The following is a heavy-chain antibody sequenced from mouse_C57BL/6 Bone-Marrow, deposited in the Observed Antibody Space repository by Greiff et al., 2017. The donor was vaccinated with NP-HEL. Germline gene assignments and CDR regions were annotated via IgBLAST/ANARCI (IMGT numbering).Heavy chain of an antibody. CDR3: ARILRRSGAMDY. J-gene: IGHJ4*01. CDR1: GYTFTDYY. CDR2: INPNNGGT. Sequence: EVQLQQSGPELVKPGASVKISCKASGYTFTDYYMNWVKQSHGKSLEWIGDINPNNGGTSYNQKFKGKATLTVDKSSSTAYMELRSLTSEDSAVYYCARILRRSGAMDYWGQGTSVTVSS. V-gene: IGHV1-26*01. D-gene: IGHD1-2*01.